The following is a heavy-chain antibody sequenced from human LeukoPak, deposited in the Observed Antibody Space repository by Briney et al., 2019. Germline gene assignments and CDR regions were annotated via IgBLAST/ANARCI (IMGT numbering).Heavy chain of an antibody. J-gene: IGHJ4*02. D-gene: IGHD3-9*01. CDR1: GFTVSSNY. V-gene: IGHV3-53*01. Sequence: GGSLRLSCAASGFTVSSNYMSWVRQAPGKGLEWVSVIYSGGSTYYANSVKGRFTISRDNSKNTLYLQMNSLRAEDTAVYYCAREDILTGFDYWGQGTLVTVSS. CDR2: IYSGGST. CDR3: AREDILTGFDY.